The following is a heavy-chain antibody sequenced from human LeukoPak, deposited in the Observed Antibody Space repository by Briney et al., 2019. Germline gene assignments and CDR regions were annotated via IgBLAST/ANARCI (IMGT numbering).Heavy chain of an antibody. V-gene: IGHV1-69*04. Sequence: ASVTVSCKASGGTFSSYAISWVRHAPGQGLEWMGRIIPILGIANYAQKFQGRVTITADKSTSTAYMELSSLRSEDTAVYYCARDGTYYYDSSGYYYAFDPWGQGTLVTVSS. CDR3: ARDGTYYYDSSGYYYAFDP. CDR2: IIPILGIA. J-gene: IGHJ5*02. D-gene: IGHD3-22*01. CDR1: GGTFSSYA.